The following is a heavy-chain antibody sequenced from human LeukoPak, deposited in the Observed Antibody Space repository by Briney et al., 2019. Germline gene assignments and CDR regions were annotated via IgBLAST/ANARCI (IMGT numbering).Heavy chain of an antibody. V-gene: IGHV3-30*02. CDR2: IRYDGSNK. CDR3: AKDMSTAKLYYYYYYYMDV. J-gene: IGHJ6*03. CDR1: GFTFSSYW. Sequence: GGSLRLSCAASGFTFSSYWMSWVRQAPGKGLEWVAFIRYDGSNKYYADSVKGRFTISRDNSKNTLYLQMNSLRAEDTAVYYCAKDMSTAKLYYYYYYYMDVWGKGTTVTVSS. D-gene: IGHD5-18*01.